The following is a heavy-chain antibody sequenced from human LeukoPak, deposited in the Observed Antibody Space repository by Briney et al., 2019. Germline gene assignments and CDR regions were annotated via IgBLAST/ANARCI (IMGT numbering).Heavy chain of an antibody. CDR3: ARGRGGNPHYYYYMDV. CDR2: IYENGIS. Sequence: SETLSLTCTVSGGSIRGYYWSWIRQPPGKGLEWIGYIYENGISNYNPSLKSRVTILIDTSKNQFSLKLSSVTAADTAVYYCARGRGGNPHYYYYMDVWGKGTTVTVSS. CDR1: GGSIRGYY. J-gene: IGHJ6*03. V-gene: IGHV4-59*01. D-gene: IGHD4-23*01.